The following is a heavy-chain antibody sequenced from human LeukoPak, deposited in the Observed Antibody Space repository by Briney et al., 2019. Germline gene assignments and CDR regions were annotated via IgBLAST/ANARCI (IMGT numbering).Heavy chain of an antibody. D-gene: IGHD4-17*01. V-gene: IGHV1-8*01. CDR2: MNPNSGNT. Sequence: ASVKVSCKASGYTFTSYDINWVRQATGQGLEWMGWMNPNSGNTGYAQKFQGRVTMTRNTSISTAYMELSSLRSEDTAVYYCARVMVYGDLDAFDIWGQGTMVTVSS. CDR3: ARVMVYGDLDAFDI. J-gene: IGHJ3*02. CDR1: GYTFTSYD.